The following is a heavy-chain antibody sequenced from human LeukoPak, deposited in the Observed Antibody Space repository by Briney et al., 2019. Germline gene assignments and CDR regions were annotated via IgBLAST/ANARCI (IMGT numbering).Heavy chain of an antibody. D-gene: IGHD3-10*01. CDR1: GYTFTSYY. Sequence: ASVKVSCKASGYTFTSYYMHWVRQAPGQGLEWMGIINPSGGSTSYAQKFQGRVTMTRDTSTSKVYMELSSLRSEDTAVYSCARGGGFGELFHYWGQGTLVTVSS. CDR2: INPSGGST. J-gene: IGHJ4*02. CDR3: ARGGGFGELFHY. V-gene: IGHV1-46*01.